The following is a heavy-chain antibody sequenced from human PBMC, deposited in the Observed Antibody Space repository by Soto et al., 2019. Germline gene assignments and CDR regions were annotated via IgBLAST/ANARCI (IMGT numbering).Heavy chain of an antibody. V-gene: IGHV3-23*01. Sequence: EVQLLESGGGLVQPGGSLRLSCAASGFTLGTYVMTWVRQAPGKGLEWVSAISGSGGSTNYADPVKGRFTISRDITKNTLYLQMNSLRVEDTAVYYCAKDRKGSYCSGGTCYSFDYWGQGTLVTVPS. D-gene: IGHD2-15*01. J-gene: IGHJ4*02. CDR2: ISGSGGST. CDR1: GFTLGTYV. CDR3: AKDRKGSYCSGGTCYSFDY.